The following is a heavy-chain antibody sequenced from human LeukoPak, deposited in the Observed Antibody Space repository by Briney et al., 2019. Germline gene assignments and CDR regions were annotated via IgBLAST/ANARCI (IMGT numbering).Heavy chain of an antibody. Sequence: SETLSLTCTVSGGSISSYYWSWIRQPPGKGLEWIGYIYYSGSTNYNPSLKSRVTISVDTSKNQFSLKLSSVTAADTAVYYGARLAVAGPSYYFDDWAREPWSPSPQ. CDR1: GGSISSYY. CDR3: ARLAVAGPSYYFDD. V-gene: IGHV4-59*01. CDR2: IYYSGST. D-gene: IGHD6-19*01. J-gene: IGHJ4*02.